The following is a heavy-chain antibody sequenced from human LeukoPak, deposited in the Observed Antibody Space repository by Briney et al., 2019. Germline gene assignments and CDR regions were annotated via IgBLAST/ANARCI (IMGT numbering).Heavy chain of an antibody. CDR2: IYHSGST. V-gene: IGHV4-38-2*02. D-gene: IGHD6-13*01. J-gene: IGHJ3*02. CDR1: GYSISSGYY. Sequence: PSETLSLTCTVSGYSISSGYYWGWIRQPPGKGLEWIGSIYHSGSTYYNPSLKSRVTISVDTSKNQFSLKLSSVTAADTAVYYCARGRQSELVGGDAFDIWGQGTMVTVSS. CDR3: ARGRQSELVGGDAFDI.